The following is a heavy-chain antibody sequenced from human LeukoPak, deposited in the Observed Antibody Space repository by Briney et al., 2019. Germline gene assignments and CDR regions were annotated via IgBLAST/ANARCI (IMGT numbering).Heavy chain of an antibody. CDR2: INPNSGGT. Sequence: ASVKVSCKASGYTFTGYYMHWVRQAPGQGLEWMGWINPNSGGTNYAQKFQGRVTMTRDTSIRTAYMELSRLRSDDTAVYYCARVDIVAAPYYYYYYYMDVWGKGTTVTVSS. D-gene: IGHD5-12*01. V-gene: IGHV1-2*02. CDR1: GYTFTGYY. CDR3: ARVDIVAAPYYYYYYYMDV. J-gene: IGHJ6*03.